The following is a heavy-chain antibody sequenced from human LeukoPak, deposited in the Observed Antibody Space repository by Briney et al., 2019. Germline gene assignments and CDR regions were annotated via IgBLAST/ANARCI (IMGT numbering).Heavy chain of an antibody. V-gene: IGHV1-18*01. Sequence: ASVKVSCKASGYTFTSYGISWVRQAPGQGLEWMGWISAYNGNTNYAQKLQGRVTMTTDTSTSTAYMELRSLRSDDTAVYYCARDHYYDSSGYYHKDYYYYYMDVWGKGTTVTISS. D-gene: IGHD3-22*01. CDR2: ISAYNGNT. J-gene: IGHJ6*03. CDR1: GYTFTSYG. CDR3: ARDHYYDSSGYYHKDYYYYYMDV.